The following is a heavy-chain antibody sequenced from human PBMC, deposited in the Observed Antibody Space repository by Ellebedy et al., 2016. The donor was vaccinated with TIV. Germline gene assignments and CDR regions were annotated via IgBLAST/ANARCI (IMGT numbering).Heavy chain of an antibody. CDR2: ISGSGGST. CDR1: GFTFSSYA. V-gene: IGHV3-23*01. Sequence: PGGSLRPSCAASGFTFSSYAMSWVRQAPGKGLEWVSGISGSGGSTYYADSVKGRSTISSDSAKTSLYLQMNSLRAEDTAVYYCARSEGPFDYWGQGTLVTVSS. CDR3: ARSEGPFDY. J-gene: IGHJ4*02.